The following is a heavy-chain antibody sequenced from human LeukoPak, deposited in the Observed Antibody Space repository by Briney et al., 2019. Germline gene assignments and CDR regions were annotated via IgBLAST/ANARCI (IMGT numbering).Heavy chain of an antibody. J-gene: IGHJ5*02. V-gene: IGHV4-30-4*01. CDR2: IYYNGIT. CDR3: ARGDYNEGAGYLDH. D-gene: IGHD3-22*01. CDR1: GGSIFSGDYY. Sequence: PSQTLSLTCTVSGGSIFSGDYYWNWIRQPPGKGLEWIGYIYYNGITYYNPSLESRVTISVDTSKNQFSLKLSSVTAADTAVYYCARGDYNEGAGYLDHWGQGTLVPVFS.